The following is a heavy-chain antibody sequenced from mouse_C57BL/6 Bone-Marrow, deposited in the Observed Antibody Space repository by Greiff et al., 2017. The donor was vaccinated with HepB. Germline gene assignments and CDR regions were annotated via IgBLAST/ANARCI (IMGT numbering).Heavy chain of an antibody. CDR1: GYTFTDYE. J-gene: IGHJ1*03. D-gene: IGHD1-1*01. CDR3: TRSYYYGSRGLWYFDV. Sequence: QVQLKQSGAELVRPGASVTLSCKASGYTFTDYEMHWVKQTPVHGLEWIGAIDPETGGTAYNQKFKGKAILTADKSSSTAYMELRSLTSEDSAVYYCTRSYYYGSRGLWYFDVWGTGTTVTVSS. CDR2: IDPETGGT. V-gene: IGHV1-15*01.